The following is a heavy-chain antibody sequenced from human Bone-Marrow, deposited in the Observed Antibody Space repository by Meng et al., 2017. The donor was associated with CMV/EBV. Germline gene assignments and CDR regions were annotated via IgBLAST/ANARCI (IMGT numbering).Heavy chain of an antibody. D-gene: IGHD3-10*01. Sequence: FRLSFVASGFTFSNYDMSWVRQAPGKGLEWVSGISGSDSSTYYADSVKGRFTISRDNSKNTLYLQMSSLRAEDTAVYHCAKPGRGDWGQGALVTVSS. CDR2: ISGSDSST. J-gene: IGHJ4*02. V-gene: IGHV3-23*01. CDR3: AKPGRGD. CDR1: GFTFSNYD.